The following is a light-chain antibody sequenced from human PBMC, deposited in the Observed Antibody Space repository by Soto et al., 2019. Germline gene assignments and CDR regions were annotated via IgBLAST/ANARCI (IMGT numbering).Light chain of an antibody. V-gene: IGLV2-23*01. CDR1: SSDVGSYNL. J-gene: IGLJ2*01. CDR3: CSYAGSSTPSGV. Sequence: QSVLTQPASVSGSPGQSITISCTGTSSDVGSYNLVSWYQQHPGKAPKLMIYEGSKRPSGVSNRFSGSKSGNTASLTISGLQAEDEADYYCCSYAGSSTPSGVFGGGTKLTVL. CDR2: EGS.